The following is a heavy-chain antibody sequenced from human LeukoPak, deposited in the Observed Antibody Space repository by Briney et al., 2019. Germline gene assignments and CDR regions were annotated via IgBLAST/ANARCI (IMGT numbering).Heavy chain of an antibody. CDR3: ARLVFADYDFWSGYLLTGWFDP. J-gene: IGHJ5*02. Sequence: GESLQISCKGSGYSFTSYWIGWVRPMPGKGLEWMGIIYPGDSDTRYSPSFQGQVTISADKSISTAYLQWSSLKASDTATYYCARLVFADYDFWSGYLLTGWFDPWGQGTLVTVSS. CDR2: IYPGDSDT. CDR1: GYSFTSYW. V-gene: IGHV5-51*01. D-gene: IGHD3-3*01.